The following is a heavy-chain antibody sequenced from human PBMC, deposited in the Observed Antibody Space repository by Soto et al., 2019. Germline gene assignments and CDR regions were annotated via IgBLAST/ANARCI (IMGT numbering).Heavy chain of an antibody. CDR3: AKGRYSSSWLQNYYYYYGMGV. V-gene: IGHV3-23*01. CDR1: GFTFSSYA. CDR2: ISGSGGST. D-gene: IGHD6-13*01. J-gene: IGHJ6*02. Sequence: GGSLRLSCAASGFTFSSYAMSWVRQAPGKGLEWVSAISGSGGSTYYADSVKGRFTISRDNSKNTLYLQMNSLRAEDTAVYYCAKGRYSSSWLQNYYYYYGMGVWGQGTTVTVSS.